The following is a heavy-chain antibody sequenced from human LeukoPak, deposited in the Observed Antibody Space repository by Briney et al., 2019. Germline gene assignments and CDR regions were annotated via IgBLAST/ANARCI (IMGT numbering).Heavy chain of an antibody. J-gene: IGHJ6*02. Sequence: SVKVSCKASGYTFTSYDINWVRQATGQGLEWMGRIIPILGIANYAQKFQGRVTITADKSTSTAYMELSSLRSEDTAVYYCARHSWELRFYYGMDVWGQGTTVTVSS. CDR1: GYTFTSYD. CDR3: ARHSWELRFYYGMDV. D-gene: IGHD1-26*01. CDR2: IIPILGIA. V-gene: IGHV1-69*04.